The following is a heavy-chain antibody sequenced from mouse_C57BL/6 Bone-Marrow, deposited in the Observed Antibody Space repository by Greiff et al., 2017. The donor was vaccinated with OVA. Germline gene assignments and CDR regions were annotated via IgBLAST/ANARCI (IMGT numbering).Heavy chain of an antibody. V-gene: IGHV1-81*01. Sequence: QVQLQQSGAELARPGASVKLSCKASGYTFTSYGISWVKQRTGQGLEWIGEIYPRSGTTYYNEKFKGKATLTADKSSSTAYMELRSLTAEDSAVYCCEREEVTDWYYDVWGTGTTVTVSS. J-gene: IGHJ1*03. CDR2: IYPRSGTT. D-gene: IGHD2-3*01. CDR1: GYTFTSYG. CDR3: EREEVTDWYYDV.